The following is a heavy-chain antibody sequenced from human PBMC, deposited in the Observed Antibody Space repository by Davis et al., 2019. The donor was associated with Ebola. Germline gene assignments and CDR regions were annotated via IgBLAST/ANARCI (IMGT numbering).Heavy chain of an antibody. J-gene: IGHJ3*02. D-gene: IGHD2-15*01. CDR1: GGSTSTYY. Sequence: PSETLSLTCTVSGGSTSTYYWNWIRQPAGKGLEWIGRIYTSGTTISNPSLKSRVTMSVDTSKTQFSLELSSVTAADTAVYYCARARRYCSGGSCYPRDAFDIWGQGTMVTVSS. CDR2: IYTSGTT. V-gene: IGHV4-4*07. CDR3: ARARRYCSGGSCYPRDAFDI.